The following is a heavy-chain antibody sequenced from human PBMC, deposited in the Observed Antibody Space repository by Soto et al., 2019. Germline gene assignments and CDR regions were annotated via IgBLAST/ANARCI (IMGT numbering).Heavy chain of an antibody. V-gene: IGHV1-69*06. J-gene: IGHJ4*02. CDR2: IIPIFGTA. CDR1: GGTFSSYA. D-gene: IGHD2-2*01. Sequence: QVQLVQSGAEVKKPGSSVKVSCKASGGTFSSYAISWVRQAPGQGLEWMGGIIPIFGTANYAQKFQGRVTITADKSTSTAYMELSSLRSEDTAVYYCARGVDIVVVPAAMVFNYWGQGTLVTVSS. CDR3: ARGVDIVVVPAAMVFNY.